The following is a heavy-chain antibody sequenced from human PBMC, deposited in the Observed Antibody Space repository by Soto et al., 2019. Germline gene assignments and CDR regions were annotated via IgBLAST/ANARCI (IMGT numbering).Heavy chain of an antibody. CDR3: AKGATVTTHYQYYGMDV. CDR2: VNWDGDTT. Sequence: EVQVVESGGAVVQPGGSLRLSCAASGFTFDDFAMCWVRRVPGKGLEWIPLVNWDGDTTFYADSVKGRFIISRDNSKNSVYLQMNSLRSDDTAINYCAKGATVTTHYQYYGMDVWGRGTTVTVSS. V-gene: IGHV3-43D*04. J-gene: IGHJ6*02. CDR1: GFTFDDFA. D-gene: IGHD4-17*01.